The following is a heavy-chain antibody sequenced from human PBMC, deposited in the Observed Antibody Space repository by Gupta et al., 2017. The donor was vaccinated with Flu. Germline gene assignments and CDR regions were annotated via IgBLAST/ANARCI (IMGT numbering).Heavy chain of an antibody. CDR2: INVAGDT. V-gene: IGHV3-13*01. Sequence: HWVRQVPGKGLEWVSAINVAGDTYYADSVQGRFTISRENVRDSLYLQMDSLSVGDTAVYYCAREFPVVGSYFCGMDVWGQGTTVTVSS. CDR3: AREFPVVGSYFCGMDV. J-gene: IGHJ6*02. D-gene: IGHD2-15*01.